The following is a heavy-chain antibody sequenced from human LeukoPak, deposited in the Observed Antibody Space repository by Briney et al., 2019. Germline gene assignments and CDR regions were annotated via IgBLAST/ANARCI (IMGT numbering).Heavy chain of an antibody. V-gene: IGHV4-59*05. J-gene: IGHJ4*02. Sequence: SETLSLTCIVSGDSISSFRWSWIRQPPGKGVEWIGSIYYSGSTYYNASLKSRGTISVDTSKNQFSLKLNSVTAADTAVYFCARQVVAVAGTGYFDYWGQGTLVTVSS. CDR1: GDSISSFR. D-gene: IGHD6-19*01. CDR3: ARQVVAVAGTGYFDY. CDR2: IYYSGST.